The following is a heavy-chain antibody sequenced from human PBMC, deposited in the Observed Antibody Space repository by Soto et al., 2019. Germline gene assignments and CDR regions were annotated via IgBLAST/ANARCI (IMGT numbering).Heavy chain of an antibody. CDR2: IYYSGST. CDR1: GGSISSGGYY. Sequence: PSETLSLTCTVSGGSISSGGYYWSWIRQHPGKGLEWIGYIYYSGSTYYNPSLKSRVTISVDTSKNQFSLKLSSVTAADTAVYYCARAMIGARCYFHSWRQGPMVTVPQ. V-gene: IGHV4-31*03. CDR3: ARAMIGARCYFHS. D-gene: IGHD3-22*01. J-gene: IGHJ4*02.